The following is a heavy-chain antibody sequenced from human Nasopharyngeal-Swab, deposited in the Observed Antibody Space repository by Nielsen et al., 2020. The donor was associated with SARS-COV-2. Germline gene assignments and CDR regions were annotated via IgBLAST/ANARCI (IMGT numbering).Heavy chain of an antibody. CDR1: GYYFFTYW. V-gene: IGHV5-51*01. CDR3: ARLYGGYVDY. D-gene: IGHD4/OR15-4a*01. CDR2: IYPGDSTP. Sequence: GESLKISCQGSGYYFFTYWIGWVRQMPGRGLEWMGIIYPGDSTPRYRPSFQGQVTISADKSSTAYLQWSSLKASDTAVYFCARLYGGYVDYWGQGTLVTVSS. J-gene: IGHJ4*02.